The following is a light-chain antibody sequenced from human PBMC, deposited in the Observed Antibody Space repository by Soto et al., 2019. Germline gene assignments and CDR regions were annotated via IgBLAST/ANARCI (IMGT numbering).Light chain of an antibody. CDR2: DAS. CDR1: QNIKNY. V-gene: IGKV1-33*01. J-gene: IGKJ4*01. CDR3: QQYDNLQLT. Sequence: DIQMTQSPSSLSASVGDRVTITCRASQNIKNYLNWYQQKPGKAPKLLIYDASNLETGVPSRFSGSGSGTDFTFTISSLQPEDIATYYCQQYDNLQLTFGGGTKVDIK.